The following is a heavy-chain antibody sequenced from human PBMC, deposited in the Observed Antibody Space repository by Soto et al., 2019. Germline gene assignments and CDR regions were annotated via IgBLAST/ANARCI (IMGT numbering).Heavy chain of an antibody. CDR1: GFTVSNNY. D-gene: IGHD3-10*01. CDR2: IYSGGYT. CDR3: ATHTGGGGY. V-gene: IGHV3-53*01. Sequence: EVQLVESGGGLIQPGGSLRLSCAVSGFTVSNNYMSWVRQAPGKGLEGVSVIYSGGYTAYGDSVKGRFTISREKSKNTLILHMKSLGANGTAVFSLATHTGGGGYWGQGTLVTVSS. J-gene: IGHJ4*02.